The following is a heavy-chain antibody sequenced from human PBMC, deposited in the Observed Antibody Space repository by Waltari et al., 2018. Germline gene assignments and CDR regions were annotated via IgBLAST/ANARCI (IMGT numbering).Heavy chain of an antibody. Sequence: QVTLRETGPALVTATETLTLTCTFPGFSLSSAGMRVAWIRQPPGKALEWIAHIDSDDDKYYRTSLKTRLSISRDTSKSEVVLTMTNMAPEDTGTYYCARMHTSVIQSYYFDMDVWGKGTTVTVSS. V-gene: IGHV2-70*10. CDR1: GFSLSSAGMR. CDR2: IDSDDDK. CDR3: ARMHTSVIQSYYFDMDV. J-gene: IGHJ6*03. D-gene: IGHD1-1*01.